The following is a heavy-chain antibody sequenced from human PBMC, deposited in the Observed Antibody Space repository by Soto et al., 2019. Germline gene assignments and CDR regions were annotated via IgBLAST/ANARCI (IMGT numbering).Heavy chain of an antibody. J-gene: IGHJ5*01. V-gene: IGHV3-7*01. CDR3: ASGITAAGPDS. D-gene: IGHD6-13*01. CDR1: GFNFSSYW. CDR2: IKQDGSEK. Sequence: PGGSLRLSXEASGFNFSSYWMNWVRQAPGKGLEWVANIKQDGSEKYYVDSVKGRFTISRDTAKSSMYLQMNSLRAEDTAVYYCASGITAAGPDSWGQGTLVTVSS.